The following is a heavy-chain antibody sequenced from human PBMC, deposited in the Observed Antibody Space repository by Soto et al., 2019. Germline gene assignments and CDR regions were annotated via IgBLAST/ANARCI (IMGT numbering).Heavy chain of an antibody. CDR3: AKGRWLRFKAFGMDV. CDR1: GFTFSSYG. J-gene: IGHJ6*02. Sequence: PGGSLRLSCAASGFTFSSYGMHWVRQAPGKGLEWVAVISYDGSNKYYADSVKGRFTISRDNSKNTLYLQMNSLRAEDTAVYYCAKGRWLRFKAFGMDVWGQGTTVTVSS. CDR2: ISYDGSNK. V-gene: IGHV3-30*18. D-gene: IGHD5-12*01.